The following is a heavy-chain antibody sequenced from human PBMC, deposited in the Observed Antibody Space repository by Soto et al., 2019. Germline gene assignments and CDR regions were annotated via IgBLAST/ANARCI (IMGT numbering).Heavy chain of an antibody. CDR3: AGRRDSTSCLAHFDY. D-gene: IGHD2-2*01. V-gene: IGHV1-69*06. Sequence: QVQLVQSGAEVKKPGSSVKVSCKASGGTFNNYVINWVRQAPGQGLEWMGGIIPILGTANYAQKFQGRVTITADKSTSTAYMELNSLRSEDTAVYYCAGRRDSTSCLAHFDYWGQGTLVTVSS. CDR2: IIPILGTA. J-gene: IGHJ4*02. CDR1: GGTFNNYV.